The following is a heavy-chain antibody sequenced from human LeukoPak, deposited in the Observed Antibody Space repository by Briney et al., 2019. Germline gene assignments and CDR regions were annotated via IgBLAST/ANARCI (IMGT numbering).Heavy chain of an antibody. CDR2: INPNSGGT. Sequence: ASVKVSCKASGYTFTGYYMHWVRQAPGQGLEWMGWINPNSGGTNYAQKLQGRVTMTTDTSTSTAYMELRSLRSDDTAVYYCARTGDILTGYHNWFDPWGQGTLVTVSS. D-gene: IGHD3-9*01. V-gene: IGHV1-2*02. CDR3: ARTGDILTGYHNWFDP. CDR1: GYTFTGYY. J-gene: IGHJ5*02.